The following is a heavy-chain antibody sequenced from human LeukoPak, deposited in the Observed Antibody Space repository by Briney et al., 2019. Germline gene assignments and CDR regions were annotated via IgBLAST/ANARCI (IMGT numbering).Heavy chain of an antibody. D-gene: IGHD2-21*02. CDR1: GFPFSGSG. V-gene: IGHV3-33*06. J-gene: IGHJ4*02. CDR2: VWYDGSHQ. Sequence: GGSLRLSCAASGFPFSGSGMHWVRQAPGKGLEWVAVVWYDGSHQYYADSVKGRFTISRDNSKNTVDLQMSSLRVEDTAVYFCAKDKDTPATAQPQRGYFESWGQGTLVTVSS. CDR3: AKDKDTPATAQPQRGYFES.